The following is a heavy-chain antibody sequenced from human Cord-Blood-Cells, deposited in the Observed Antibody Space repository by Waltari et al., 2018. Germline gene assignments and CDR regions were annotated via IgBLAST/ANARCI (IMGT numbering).Heavy chain of an antibody. D-gene: IGHD1-26*01. V-gene: IGHV1-58*01. CDR2: IVVGSGNT. CDR1: GFTFTSSA. J-gene: IGHJ3*02. CDR3: AAPRDSGSYYAFDI. Sequence: QMQLVQSGPEVKKPGTSVKVSCKASGFTFTSSAVQWVRQARGQRLEWIGWIVVGSGNTNYAQKFQERVTITRDMSTSTAYMELSSLRSEDTAVYYCAAPRDSGSYYAFDIWGQGTMVTVSS.